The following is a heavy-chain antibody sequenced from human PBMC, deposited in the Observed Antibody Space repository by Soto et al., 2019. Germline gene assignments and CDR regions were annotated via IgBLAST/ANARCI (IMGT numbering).Heavy chain of an antibody. J-gene: IGHJ2*01. Sequence: QVQLVQSGAEVKKPGSSVKVSCKASGGTFSSYAISWVRQAPGQGLEWMGGTIPIFGTANYAQKFQGRVTITADESTSTAYMELSSLRSEDTAVYYCARGRAGSSGYYWWYFDLWGRGTLVTVSS. D-gene: IGHD3-22*01. CDR1: GGTFSSYA. V-gene: IGHV1-69*01. CDR2: TIPIFGTA. CDR3: ARGRAGSSGYYWWYFDL.